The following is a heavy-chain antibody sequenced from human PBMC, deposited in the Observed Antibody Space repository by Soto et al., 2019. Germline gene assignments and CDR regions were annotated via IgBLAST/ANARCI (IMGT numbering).Heavy chain of an antibody. CDR3: ARRAITMILEEYYFDY. CDR2: LSYDGTNK. D-gene: IGHD3-22*01. J-gene: IGHJ4*02. Sequence: QVQLVESGGGVVQPGRSLRLSCAASGFTFSNYAIHCVRQATGKGLEWVSVLSYDGTNKYYADSVNGRFTVSRDSSKSTLYLQMTSLRADDTAVYYCARRAITMILEEYYFDYWGQGTLVTVSS. CDR1: GFTFSNYA. V-gene: IGHV3-30*03.